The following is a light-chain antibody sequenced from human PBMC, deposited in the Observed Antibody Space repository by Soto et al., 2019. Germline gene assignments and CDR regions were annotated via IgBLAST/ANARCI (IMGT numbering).Light chain of an antibody. CDR3: RSYTSGSTWV. CDR2: EVS. V-gene: IGLV2-14*01. Sequence: QSALTQPASVSGSPGQSITISCTGTSSDVGGYNYVSWYQQHPGKAPKLMIYEVSNRPSGVSNRFSGSKSGNTASLTISGLHPDDEADYYCRSYTSGSTWVFGGGTKLTVL. J-gene: IGLJ3*02. CDR1: SSDVGGYNY.